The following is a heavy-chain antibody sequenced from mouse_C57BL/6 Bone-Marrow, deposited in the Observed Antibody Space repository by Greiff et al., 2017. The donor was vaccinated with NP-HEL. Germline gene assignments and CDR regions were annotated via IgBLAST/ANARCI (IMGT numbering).Heavy chain of an antibody. V-gene: IGHV5-4*01. CDR2: ISDGGSYT. CDR1: GFTFSSYA. J-gene: IGHJ3*01. D-gene: IGHD1-1*01. Sequence: EVKLVESGGGLVKPGGSLKLSCAASGFTFSSYAMSWVRQTPEKRLEWVATISDGGSYTYYPDNVKGRFTISRDNAKNNLYLQMSHLKSEDTAMYYCARDPPYCYEEAWFAYWGQGTLVTVSA. CDR3: ARDPPYCYEEAWFAY.